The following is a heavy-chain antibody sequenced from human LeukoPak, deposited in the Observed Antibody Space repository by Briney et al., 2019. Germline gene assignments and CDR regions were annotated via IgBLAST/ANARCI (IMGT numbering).Heavy chain of an antibody. J-gene: IGHJ4*02. V-gene: IGHV3-9*01. CDR1: GFTFDDYA. CDR2: ISWHSGSL. Sequence: PGGSLRLSCAASGFTFDDYAMHWVRQAPGKGLEWVSSISWHSGSLVYSDSVKGRFTISRDNAKNSLYLEMNGLRPEDTAFYYCAKEAFLVSGSGPYLDFWGQGTLVTVSS. CDR3: AKEAFLVSGSGPYLDF. D-gene: IGHD3-10*01.